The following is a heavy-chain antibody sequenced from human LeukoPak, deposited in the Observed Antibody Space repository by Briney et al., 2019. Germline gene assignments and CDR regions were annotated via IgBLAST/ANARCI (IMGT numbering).Heavy chain of an antibody. CDR3: ARHSEPQYSYGDNYYYYYMDV. CDR2: INPNSGGT. J-gene: IGHJ6*03. D-gene: IGHD5-18*01. CDR1: GYTFTGYY. V-gene: IGHV1-2*02. Sequence: ASVKVSCKASGYTFTGYYMHWVRQAPGQGLEWMGWINPNSGGTNYAQKFQGRVTMTTDTSTSTAYMELRSLRSDDTAVYYCARHSEPQYSYGDNYYYYYMDVWGKGTTVTISS.